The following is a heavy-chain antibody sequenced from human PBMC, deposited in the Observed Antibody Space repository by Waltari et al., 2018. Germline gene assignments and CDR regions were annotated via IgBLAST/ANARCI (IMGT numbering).Heavy chain of an antibody. V-gene: IGHV1-24*01. Sequence: QVQLVQSGAEVKKPGASVKVSCKVSGYTLTELSMHWVRQAPGKGLEWMGGFDPEDGETIYAQNFQGRVTMTEDTSTDTAYMELSSLRSEDTAVYYCATDMGFSCSSTSCYRGWFDPWGQGTLVTVSS. CDR1: GYTLTELS. CDR2: FDPEDGET. J-gene: IGHJ5*02. CDR3: ATDMGFSCSSTSCYRGWFDP. D-gene: IGHD2-2*02.